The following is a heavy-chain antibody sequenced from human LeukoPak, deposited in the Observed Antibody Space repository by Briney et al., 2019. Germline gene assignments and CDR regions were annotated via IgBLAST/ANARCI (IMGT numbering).Heavy chain of an antibody. CDR3: ARGRENAVAATSWWDNWFDP. J-gene: IGHJ5*02. Sequence: ASVKVSCKASGYTFTSYDMNWVRQAPGQGLEWMGWMNPNSGNTGYAQKFQGRVTITTNTSISTAYMQLSTLRSEDTAVYYCARGRENAVAATSWWDNWFDPSGQGTLVTVSS. CDR2: MNPNSGNT. D-gene: IGHD6-19*01. V-gene: IGHV1-8*01. CDR1: GYTFTSYD.